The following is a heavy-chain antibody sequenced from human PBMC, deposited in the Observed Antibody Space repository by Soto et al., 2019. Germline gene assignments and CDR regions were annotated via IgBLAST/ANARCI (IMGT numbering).Heavy chain of an antibody. D-gene: IGHD2-15*01. J-gene: IGHJ4*02. Sequence: QVQLQESGPGLVRPSQTLSLTCTVTGGSINSGDSYWNWIRQHPEKGLEWIGYINYRGSTFYNPSLKSRIIISGDTSKNQFSLSLSSVTAADTAVYFCARDAPGVAPYWGQGTLVTVPS. CDR3: ARDAPGVAPY. V-gene: IGHV4-31*03. CDR1: GGSINSGDSY. CDR2: INYRGST.